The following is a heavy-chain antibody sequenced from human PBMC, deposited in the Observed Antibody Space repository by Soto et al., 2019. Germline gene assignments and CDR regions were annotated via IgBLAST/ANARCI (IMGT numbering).Heavy chain of an antibody. CDR3: ARAGYCSSTSCERDYYYYGVDV. D-gene: IGHD2-2*01. Sequence: LSLTCAVSGYSIISGYYWGWIRQPPGKGLEWIGSNYHSGSTYYNPSLKSRVTISVDTSKNQFSLKLSSVTAADTAVYYCARAGYCSSTSCERDYYYYGVDVWGQGTTVTVSS. V-gene: IGHV4-38-2*01. J-gene: IGHJ6*02. CDR1: GYSIISGYY. CDR2: NYHSGST.